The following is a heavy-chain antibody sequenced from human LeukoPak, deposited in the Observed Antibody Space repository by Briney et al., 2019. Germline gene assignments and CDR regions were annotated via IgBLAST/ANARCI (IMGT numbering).Heavy chain of an antibody. V-gene: IGHV7-4-1*02. Sequence: PSVKVSCKASGYTFSIYTTNCVRQAPGQGLVGMGWNNINTGNPTYAQGFTGRFVYSLDTSVSTAYLQISSLKAEATAVYYCARWRRGYYYDTKFEFDYWGQGTLVTVSS. CDR1: GYTFSIYT. CDR2: NNINTGNP. D-gene: IGHD3-22*01. CDR3: ARWRRGYYYDTKFEFDY. J-gene: IGHJ4*02.